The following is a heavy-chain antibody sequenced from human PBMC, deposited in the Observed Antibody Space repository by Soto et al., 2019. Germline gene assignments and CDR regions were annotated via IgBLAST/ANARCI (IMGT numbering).Heavy chain of an antibody. CDR1: GVTFNSSA. Sequence: XGSLGLSCAASGVTFNSSALSWVRQAPGKGLEWVSAISGSGGSTYYADSVKGRFTISRDNSKNTLYLQMNSLRAEDTAVYYCAKGDCSGGSCPFPDIWGQGLMVTVSS. J-gene: IGHJ3*02. CDR2: ISGSGGST. CDR3: AKGDCSGGSCPFPDI. V-gene: IGHV3-23*01. D-gene: IGHD2-15*01.